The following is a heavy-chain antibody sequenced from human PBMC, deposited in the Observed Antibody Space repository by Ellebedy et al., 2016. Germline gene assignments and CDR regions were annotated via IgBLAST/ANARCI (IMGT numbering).Heavy chain of an antibody. D-gene: IGHD3-22*01. CDR3: TTSSYTYYYDSSGYHGAFDI. Sequence: GGSLRLSCAASGFTFTNAWMSWVRQAPGKGLEWVGHIKTKTDGETTDYTAPVKGRFLISRDDSKNTLYLQMNSLKTEDTAVYYCTTSSYTYYYDSSGYHGAFDIWGQGTMVTVSS. CDR1: GFTFTNAW. V-gene: IGHV3-15*01. CDR2: IKTKTDGETT. J-gene: IGHJ3*02.